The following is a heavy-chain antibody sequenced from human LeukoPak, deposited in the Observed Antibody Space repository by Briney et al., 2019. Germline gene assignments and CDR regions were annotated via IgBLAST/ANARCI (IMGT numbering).Heavy chain of an antibody. CDR3: ARDPAFGSGCFDY. CDR2: ISYDGSNK. J-gene: IGHJ4*02. V-gene: IGHV3-30-3*01. Sequence: GGSLRLSCAASGFTFSSYAMHWVRQAPGKGLEWVAVISYDGSNKYYADSVKGRFTISTDNSKNTLYLQMNSPRAEDTAVYYCARDPAFGSGCFDYWGQGTLVTVSS. D-gene: IGHD6-19*01. CDR1: GFTFSSYA.